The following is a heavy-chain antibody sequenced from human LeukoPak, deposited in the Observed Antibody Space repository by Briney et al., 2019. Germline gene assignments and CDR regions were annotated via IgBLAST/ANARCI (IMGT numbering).Heavy chain of an antibody. Sequence: GGSLRLSCAASGFTFSSYWMSWVRQAPGKGLEWVANIKQDGSEKYYVDSVKGRFTISRDNAKNSLYLQMNSLRAEDTAVYYCARSLSYYDILTGYVYYYYYGMDVWGQGTTVTVSS. CDR3: ARSLSYYDILTGYVYYYYYGMDV. J-gene: IGHJ6*02. CDR2: IKQDGSEK. CDR1: GFTFSSYW. V-gene: IGHV3-7*04. D-gene: IGHD3-9*01.